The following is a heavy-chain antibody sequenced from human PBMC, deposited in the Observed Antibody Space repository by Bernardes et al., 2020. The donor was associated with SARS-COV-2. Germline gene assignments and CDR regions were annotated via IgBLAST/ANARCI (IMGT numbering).Heavy chain of an antibody. Sequence: GGSLRLSCATSGFTFSNYAIHWVRQAPGKGLEWVAVIWYDGSNKYYADSVKGRFTISRDNSKNTLYLQMNSLRVEDTAVYYCARADSSGYSGVDYWGHLGNWGQGTPVTVSS. CDR2: IWYDGSNK. J-gene: IGHJ4*02. CDR1: GFTFSNYA. V-gene: IGHV3-33*01. D-gene: IGHD3-22*01. CDR3: ARADSSGYSGVDYWGHLGN.